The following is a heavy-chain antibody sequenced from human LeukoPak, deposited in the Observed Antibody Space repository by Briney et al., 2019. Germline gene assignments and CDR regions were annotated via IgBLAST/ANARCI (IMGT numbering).Heavy chain of an antibody. CDR3: ARGTLIVMGYNWFGP. V-gene: IGHV1-2*02. CDR1: GYTFSDYY. CDR2: INPQSGGT. D-gene: IGHD2/OR15-2a*01. J-gene: IGHJ5*02. Sequence: ASVKVSCKTSGYTFSDYYMHWVRQAPGQGLEWMGWINPQSGGTNYPQKFQGRVTMTWDTSISTAYVELSRLTSDDTAMYYCARGTLIVMGYNWFGPWGQGTLVTVSS.